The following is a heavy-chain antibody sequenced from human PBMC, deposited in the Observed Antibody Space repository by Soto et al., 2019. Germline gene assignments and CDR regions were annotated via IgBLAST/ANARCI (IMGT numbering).Heavy chain of an antibody. V-gene: IGHV1-69*13. J-gene: IGHJ6*02. CDR3: ARPRNYYYGMDV. CDR1: GGTFSSYA. CDR2: IIPIFGTA. Sequence: AASVKVSCKASGGTFSSYAISWVRQAPGQGLEWMGGIIPIFGTANYAQKFQGRVTITADESTSTAYMELSSLRSEDTAVYYCARPRNYYYGMDVWGQGTTVTVS.